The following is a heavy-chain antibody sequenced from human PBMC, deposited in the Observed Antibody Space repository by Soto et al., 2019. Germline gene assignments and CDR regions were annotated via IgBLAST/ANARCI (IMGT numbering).Heavy chain of an antibody. CDR2: IDYAGST. CDR3: ARDRFGRFDP. D-gene: IGHD3-10*01. V-gene: IGHV4-59*01. CDR1: GALINNFY. J-gene: IGHJ5*02. Sequence: SETLSLTCTVSGALINNFYWSWIRQTPGKGLEWIGYIDYAGSTNYRSSLESRVTISVDKSKTHLSLNLTSVTAADTAVYYCARDRFGRFDPWGQGILVTVSS.